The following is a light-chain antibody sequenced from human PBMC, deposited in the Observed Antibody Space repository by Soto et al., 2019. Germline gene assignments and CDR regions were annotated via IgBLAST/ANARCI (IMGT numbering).Light chain of an antibody. J-gene: IGLJ1*01. CDR1: ISDVCGYNY. CDR2: EVD. Sequence: TXSCTGTISDVCGYNYVSWCQHHPGKAPKLIIYEVDERPSGVPDRLSGSKSGNTASLTVSGLQAEDEADYYCSSYVGSNNFPYVFGTGTKVTVL. CDR3: SSYVGSNNFPYV. V-gene: IGLV2-8*01.